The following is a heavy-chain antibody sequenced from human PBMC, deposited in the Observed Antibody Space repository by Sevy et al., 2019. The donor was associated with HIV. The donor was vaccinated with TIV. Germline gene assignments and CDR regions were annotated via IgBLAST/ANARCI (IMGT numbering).Heavy chain of an antibody. CDR1: GYTLTGFS. J-gene: IGHJ4*02. CDR3: ATTKDYYDSSGYPFDY. V-gene: IGHV1-24*01. Sequence: ASVNVSCKVTGYTLTGFSMHWVRQTPGKGLEWMGTFDPEDGETIYAQKFQGRVIMTEDTSADTAHMDLSSLTSEETAVYYCATTKDYYDSSGYPFDYWGQGTLVTVSS. CDR2: FDPEDGET. D-gene: IGHD3-22*01.